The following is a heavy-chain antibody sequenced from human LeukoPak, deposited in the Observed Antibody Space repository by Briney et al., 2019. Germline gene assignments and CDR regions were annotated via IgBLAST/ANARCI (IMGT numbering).Heavy chain of an antibody. CDR3: AKMAYYGSGSYLYYYGMDV. V-gene: IGHV3-30*18. CDR2: ISYDGSNK. J-gene: IGHJ6*04. D-gene: IGHD3-10*01. CDR1: GFTFSSYG. Sequence: PGGSLRLSCAASGFTFSSYGMHWVRQAPGKGLERVAVISYDGSNKYYADSVKGRFTISRDNSKNTLYLQMNSLRAEDTAVYYCAKMAYYGSGSYLYYYGMDVWGKGTTVTVSS.